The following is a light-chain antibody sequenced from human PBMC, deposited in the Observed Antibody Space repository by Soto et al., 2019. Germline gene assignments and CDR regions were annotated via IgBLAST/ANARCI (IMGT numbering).Light chain of an antibody. CDR3: QQYNNWPPIT. CDR1: QSVSSN. V-gene: IGKV3-15*01. J-gene: IGKJ5*01. CDR2: XAS. Sequence: EIVLTQSPGTLSLSPGERATLSCRASQSVSSNLAWYQQKPGQAPRLLIXXASTRATGIPARFSGSGSGTELTXXISSLQSEDFAVYYCQQYNNWPPITFGQGTRLEIK.